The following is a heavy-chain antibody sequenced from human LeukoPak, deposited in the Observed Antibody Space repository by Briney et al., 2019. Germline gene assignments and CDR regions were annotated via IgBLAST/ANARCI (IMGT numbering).Heavy chain of an antibody. D-gene: IGHD3-3*01. CDR3: ASTYGFWSGTFDY. J-gene: IGHJ4*02. CDR1: GFTFSSYA. CDR2: ISYDGSNK. V-gene: IGHV3-30-3*01. Sequence: SGGSLRLSCAASGFTFSSYAMRWVRQAPGKGLEWVAVISYDGSNKYYADSVKGRFTISRDNSKNTLYLQMNSLRAEDTAVYYCASTYGFWSGTFDYWGQGTLVTVSS.